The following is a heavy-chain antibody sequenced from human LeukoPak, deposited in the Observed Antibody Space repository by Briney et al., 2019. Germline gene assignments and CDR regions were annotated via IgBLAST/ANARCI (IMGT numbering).Heavy chain of an antibody. V-gene: IGHV4-30-2*01. Sequence: PSETLSLTCAVSGGSISSGGYSWSWIRQPPGKGLEWIGYIYHSGSTYYNPSLKSRVTISVDRSKNQFSLKLSSVTAADTAVYYCARVLGGDWFDPWGQGTLVTVSS. CDR2: IYHSGST. D-gene: IGHD7-27*01. CDR1: GGSISSGGYS. CDR3: ARVLGGDWFDP. J-gene: IGHJ5*02.